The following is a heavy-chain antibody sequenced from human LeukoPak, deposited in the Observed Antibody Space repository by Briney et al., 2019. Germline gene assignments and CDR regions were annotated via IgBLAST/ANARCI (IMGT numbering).Heavy chain of an antibody. CDR3: ASSIKFGELYFDY. V-gene: IGHV3-21*01. CDR1: GSTFSSYS. Sequence: PGGSLRLSCAASGSTFSSYSMNWVRQAPGKGLEWVSSISSSSSYIYYADSVKGRFTISRDNAKNSLYLQMNSLRAEDTAVYYCASSIKFGELYFDYWGQGTLVTVSS. D-gene: IGHD3-10*01. CDR2: ISSSSSYI. J-gene: IGHJ4*02.